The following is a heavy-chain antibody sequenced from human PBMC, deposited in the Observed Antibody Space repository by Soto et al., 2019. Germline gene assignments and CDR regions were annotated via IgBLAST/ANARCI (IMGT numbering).Heavy chain of an antibody. CDR1: GFTFSSYG. D-gene: IGHD3-22*01. J-gene: IGHJ6*02. V-gene: IGHV3-30*18. Sequence: QVQLMESGGSVLQPGRSLRLSCAASGFTFSSYGMHWVRQAPGKGLEWVTIISNDGSIQYYGDSVKGRFTVSRDNSKNTLFLEMNSLTAEDTATYYCAKDRRDSSGTCSRCFGMAVWGQGTTVTVSS. CDR3: AKDRRDSSGTCSRCFGMAV. CDR2: ISNDGSIQ.